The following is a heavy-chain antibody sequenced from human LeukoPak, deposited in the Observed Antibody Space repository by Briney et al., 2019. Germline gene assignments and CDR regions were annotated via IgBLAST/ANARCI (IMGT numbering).Heavy chain of an antibody. CDR2: IYYSGST. D-gene: IGHD4-23*01. Sequence: PSETLSLTCPVSGGSISSYYWSWIRQPPGKGLEWIGYIYYSGSTNYNPSLKSRVTISVDTSKNQFSLKLSSVTAADTAVYYCAREAYGGTSGMDAWGQGTTVTVSS. V-gene: IGHV4-59*01. J-gene: IGHJ6*02. CDR1: GGSISSYY. CDR3: AREAYGGTSGMDA.